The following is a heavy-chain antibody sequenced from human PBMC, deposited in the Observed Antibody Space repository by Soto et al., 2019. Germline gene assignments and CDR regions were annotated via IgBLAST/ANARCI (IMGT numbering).Heavy chain of an antibody. CDR3: ARDPSNINKIIGVWFDP. CDR1: GDTFGRFT. J-gene: IGHJ5*02. CDR2: IKPISDIT. D-gene: IGHD2-8*01. V-gene: IGHV1-69*01. Sequence: QIRLVQSGAEVQKPGSSVRVSCKASGDTFGRFTINWVRQAPGQGLEWMGGIKPISDITNYAQRFQGRVTFTATAATSTVYLELRSLRSEDTAMYYWARDPSNINKIIGVWFDPWGQGTLVTISS.